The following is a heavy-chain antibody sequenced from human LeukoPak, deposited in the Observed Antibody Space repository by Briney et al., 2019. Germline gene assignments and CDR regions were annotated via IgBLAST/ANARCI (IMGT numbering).Heavy chain of an antibody. Sequence: SETLSLTCTVSGGSISSGDYYWSWIRQPPGKGLEWIGYIYYSGSTYYNPSLKSRVTISVDTSKNQFSLKLSSVTAADTAVYYCARAPPYGDYVDGMDVWGQGTTVTVSS. D-gene: IGHD4-17*01. CDR3: ARAPPYGDYVDGMDV. CDR2: IYYSGST. J-gene: IGHJ6*02. CDR1: GGSISSGDYY. V-gene: IGHV4-30-4*01.